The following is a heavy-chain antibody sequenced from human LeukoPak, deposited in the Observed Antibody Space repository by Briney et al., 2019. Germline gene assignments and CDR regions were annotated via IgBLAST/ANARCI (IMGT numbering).Heavy chain of an antibody. D-gene: IGHD3-22*01. Sequence: PGGSLRLSCAASGFTFSSYAMSWVRQAPGKGLEWVSTISGSGGSTYYADSVKGRFTISRDNSKNTLYLQMNSLRAEDTAVYYCAKAYNYYDSTDAFDIWGQGTMVTVSS. V-gene: IGHV3-23*01. CDR1: GFTFSSYA. CDR2: ISGSGGST. J-gene: IGHJ3*02. CDR3: AKAYNYYDSTDAFDI.